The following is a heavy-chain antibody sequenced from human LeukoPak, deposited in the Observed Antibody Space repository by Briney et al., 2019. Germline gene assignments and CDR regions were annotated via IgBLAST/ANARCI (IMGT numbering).Heavy chain of an antibody. Sequence: HPGGSLRLSCADSGFTFSSYWMSWVRQAPGKGLEWVANINQDGSEKYYVDSVKGRFTISRDNAKNSLYLQMNSLRAEDTAVYYCTAEYDSSGFLDYWGQGTLVTVSS. CDR3: TAEYDSSGFLDY. D-gene: IGHD3-22*01. V-gene: IGHV3-7*01. CDR2: INQDGSEK. J-gene: IGHJ4*02. CDR1: GFTFSSYW.